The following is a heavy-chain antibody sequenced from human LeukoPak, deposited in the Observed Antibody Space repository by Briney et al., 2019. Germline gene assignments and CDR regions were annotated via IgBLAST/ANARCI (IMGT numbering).Heavy chain of an antibody. CDR3: AREVSSSYAH. V-gene: IGHV5-51*01. CDR1: GCTFTSNW. Sequence: PGESLKISCKGSGCTFTSNWIGWVRPMPGKGVEWMGSIFPGNSDTRYSPSFQGQVIMSVDKAISSAFLQWRSLMSSDSAMYYCAREVSSSYAHWGQGTLVTVSS. CDR2: IFPGNSDT. D-gene: IGHD1-26*01. J-gene: IGHJ4*02.